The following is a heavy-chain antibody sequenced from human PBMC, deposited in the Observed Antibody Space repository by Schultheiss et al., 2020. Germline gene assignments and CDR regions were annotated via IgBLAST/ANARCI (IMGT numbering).Heavy chain of an antibody. CDR3: ARIAGYSSGWYYYYYYGMDV. Sequence: SETLSLTCTVSDDSISNYYWSWIRQPPGKGLEWVGYIYFGGSTNYSPSLKSRVTMSVDTSKNQFSLNLSSVTAEDTAVYYCARIAGYSSGWYYYYYYGMDVWGRGPTVTVSS. D-gene: IGHD6-19*01. V-gene: IGHV4-59*12. CDR1: DDSISNYY. J-gene: IGHJ6*02. CDR2: IYFGGST.